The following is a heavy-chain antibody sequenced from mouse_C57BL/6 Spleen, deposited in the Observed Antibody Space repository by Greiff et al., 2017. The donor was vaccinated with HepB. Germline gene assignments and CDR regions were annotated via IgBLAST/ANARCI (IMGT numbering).Heavy chain of an antibody. V-gene: IGHV1-74*01. Sequence: QVQLKQPGAELVKPGASVKVSCKASGYTFTSYWMHWVKQRPGQGLEWIGRIHPSDSDTNYNQKFKGKATLTVDKSSSTAYMQLSSLTSEDSAVYYCAIYGSNLYYYAMDYWGQGTSVTVSS. J-gene: IGHJ4*01. CDR2: IHPSDSDT. CDR3: AIYGSNLYYYAMDY. CDR1: GYTFTSYW. D-gene: IGHD1-1*01.